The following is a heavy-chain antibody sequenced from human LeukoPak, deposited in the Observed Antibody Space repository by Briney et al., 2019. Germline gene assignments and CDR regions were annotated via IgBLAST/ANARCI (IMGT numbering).Heavy chain of an antibody. CDR1: GFTFSSYN. D-gene: IGHD4-17*01. Sequence: GGSLRLSCAASGFTFSSYNMNWVRQAPGKGLEWVSSISSSSSYIYYADSVKGRFTISRDNAKNSLYLQMNSLRAEDTAVYYCTTVTTVTTRGVPFDIWGQGTMVTVSS. V-gene: IGHV3-21*01. CDR3: TTVTTVTTRGVPFDI. CDR2: ISSSSSYI. J-gene: IGHJ3*02.